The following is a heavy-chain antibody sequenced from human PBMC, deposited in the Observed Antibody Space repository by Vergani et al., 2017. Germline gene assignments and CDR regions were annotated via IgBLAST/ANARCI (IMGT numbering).Heavy chain of an antibody. D-gene: IGHD3-22*01. CDR3: ARQWGYYDSSGYRDAFDI. CDR2: LYPGDSDT. V-gene: IGHV5-51*01. CDR1: GYSFTSYW. Sequence: EVQLVQSGAEVKKPGESLKISCKGSGYSFTSYWIGWVRQMPGKGLEWMGILYPGDSDTRYSPSFQGQVTISADKSISTAYLQWSSLKASDTAMYYCARQWGYYDSSGYRDAFDIWGQGTLVTVSS. J-gene: IGHJ3*02.